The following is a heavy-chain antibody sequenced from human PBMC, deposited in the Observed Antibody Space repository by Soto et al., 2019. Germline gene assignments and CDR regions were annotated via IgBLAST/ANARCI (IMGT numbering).Heavy chain of an antibody. CDR2: ISYGGST. V-gene: IGHV4-38-2*02. CDR3: ARFDY. CDR1: GYTFTGYY. Sequence: SCKASGYTFTGYYMHCVRQPPGKGLEWIGSISYGGSTSNNPSLNSRVTISVDTSKNQLSLRLYSVNAADTAVYYCARFDYWGQGILVNVSS. J-gene: IGHJ4*02.